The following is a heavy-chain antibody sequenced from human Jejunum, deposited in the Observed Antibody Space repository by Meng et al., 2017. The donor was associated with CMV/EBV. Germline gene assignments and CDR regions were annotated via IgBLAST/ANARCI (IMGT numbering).Heavy chain of an antibody. J-gene: IGHJ1*01. V-gene: IGHV4-34*01. CDR2: IDHSGNT. D-gene: IGHD2-15*01. CDR1: GTSFSASS. CDR3: ARGIVGAV. Sequence: LPCGFYGTSFSASSWSWVRQSPQKGLEWIGEIDHSGNTNYNPSLQNRVFISIDTSKKQISLNLTSVTAADTAVYFCARGIVGAVWSQGTQVTVSS.